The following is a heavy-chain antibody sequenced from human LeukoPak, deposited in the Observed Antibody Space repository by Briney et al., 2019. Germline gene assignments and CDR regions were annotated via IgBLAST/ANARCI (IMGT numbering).Heavy chain of an antibody. V-gene: IGHV3-21*01. Sequence: GGSLRVSCAASGFTFSIYSMNWVRQAPGKGLEWVSSISRGSSYIYYADSVKGRFTISRDNAKNSLYLQMNSLRAEDTAVYYCARDPDGSEAYFDYWGQGTLVSVSS. CDR3: ARDPDGSEAYFDY. D-gene: IGHD5-24*01. J-gene: IGHJ4*02. CDR2: ISRGSSYI. CDR1: GFTFSIYS.